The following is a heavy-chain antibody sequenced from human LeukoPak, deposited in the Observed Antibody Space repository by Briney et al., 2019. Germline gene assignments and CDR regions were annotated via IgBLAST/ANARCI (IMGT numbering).Heavy chain of an antibody. J-gene: IGHJ4*02. CDR3: ASDVGYCRSTSCYGLYY. CDR2: INPYNGNS. D-gene: IGHD2-2*01. CDR1: GYNFINYA. V-gene: IGHV1-18*01. Sequence: ASVKVSCKASGYNFINYAISWVRQAPGQGLEWMGWINPYNGNSKYAQKFQGRVTMTTDTSTNTAYMELRSLRSDDTAVYYCASDVGYCRSTSCYGLYYWGQGTLVTVSS.